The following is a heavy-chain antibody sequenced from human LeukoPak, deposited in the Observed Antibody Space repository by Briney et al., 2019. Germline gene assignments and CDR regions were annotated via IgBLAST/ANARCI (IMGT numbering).Heavy chain of an antibody. J-gene: IGHJ3*01. CDR1: GRSFSSYY. D-gene: IGHD1-14*01. CDR3: ARRNRADAFDV. Sequence: SEALSLTYTVSGRSFSSYYWIWIRHPPGKGLECIGYIYYSGSTNYTPSLKSRVTISVDTSKNQFSLRLSSVTAADTAVYYCARRNRADAFDVWGQGTMVTVSS. CDR2: IYYSGST. V-gene: IGHV4-59*01.